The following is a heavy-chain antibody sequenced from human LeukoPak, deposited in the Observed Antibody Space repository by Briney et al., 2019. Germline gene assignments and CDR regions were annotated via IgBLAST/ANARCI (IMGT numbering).Heavy chain of an antibody. CDR2: IYYSGTT. J-gene: IGHJ6*03. D-gene: IGHD3-3*01. CDR1: GGSISSSHYY. CDR3: ARQISDYYYYYIDV. Sequence: SETLSLTCTVSGGSISSSHYYWGWIRQPPGKGLGWIGTIYYSGTTYYNPSLESRVTMSEDTSKNQFSLTVRSVTAADTAVCYCARQISDYYYYYIDVWGKGTTVTVSS. V-gene: IGHV4-39*01.